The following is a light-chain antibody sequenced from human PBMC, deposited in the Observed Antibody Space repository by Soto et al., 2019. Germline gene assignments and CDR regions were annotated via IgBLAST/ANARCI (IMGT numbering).Light chain of an antibody. V-gene: IGKV3-20*01. CDR1: QSVSSSY. CDR3: QQYGSSPPYT. J-gene: IGKJ2*01. CDR2: GAS. Sequence: EIVLTQSPGTLSLSPGERATLSCRASQSVSSSYLAWYQQKPGQAPRLLIYGASSRATGIPERFSVSGYGTDFSLTTSRLEPEDFAVYYCQQYGSSPPYTFGQGTKLEIK.